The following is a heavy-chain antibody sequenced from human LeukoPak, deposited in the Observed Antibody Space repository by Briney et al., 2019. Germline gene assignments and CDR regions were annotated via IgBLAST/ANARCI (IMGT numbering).Heavy chain of an antibody. J-gene: IGHJ4*02. D-gene: IGHD2-8*02. CDR3: ARGGTGAFDY. V-gene: IGHV3-11*06. Sequence: PGGSLRLACTASGFSFSDYYMSWIRQAPGKGLEWISYISSRSIYISDADSVKGRFTISRDNAKNLLFLQMNSLRVEDTALYYCARGGTGAFDYWGQGILVTVSS. CDR1: GFSFSDYY. CDR2: ISSRSIYI.